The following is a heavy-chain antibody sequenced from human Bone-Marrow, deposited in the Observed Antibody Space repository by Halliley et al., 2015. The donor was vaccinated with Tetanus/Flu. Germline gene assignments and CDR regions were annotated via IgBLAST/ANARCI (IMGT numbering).Heavy chain of an antibody. CDR1: GFTVSSNY. V-gene: IGHV3-53*01. D-gene: IGHD3-16*01. J-gene: IGHJ4*02. CDR2: LYSGGVT. Sequence: CAASGFTVSSNYMSWVRQAPGKGLEWVSVLYSGGVTFYADSVKGRFTISRDNSKNTLYLQMNSLRAEDTAVYFCARDGRRFGESTLDYWGQGTLVTVSS. CDR3: ARDGRRFGESTLDY.